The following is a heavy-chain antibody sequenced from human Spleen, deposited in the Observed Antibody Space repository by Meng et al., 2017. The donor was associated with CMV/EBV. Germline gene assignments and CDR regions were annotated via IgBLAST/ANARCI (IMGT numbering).Heavy chain of an antibody. CDR3: ARGHSSSWYDY. CDR1: GGSISSYY. V-gene: IGHV4-59*01. D-gene: IGHD6-13*01. Sequence: SETLSLTCTVSGGSISSYYWSWIRQPPGKGLEWIGYIYYSGSTNYNPSLKSRVTISVDTSKNQFSLKLSSVTAADTAVYYCARGHSSSWYDYWGQGTLVTVSS. CDR2: IYYSGST. J-gene: IGHJ4*02.